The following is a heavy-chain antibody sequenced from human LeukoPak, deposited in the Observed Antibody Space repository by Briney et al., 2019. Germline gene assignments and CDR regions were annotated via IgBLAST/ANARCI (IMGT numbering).Heavy chain of an antibody. V-gene: IGHV3-30*02. Sequence: GGSLRLSCAASGFTFSSYGMNWVRQAPGKGLEWVAFIRYDGSNKNYADSVKGRFTISRDNSKNTLYLQLNSLRAEDTAVYYCARDQFSSSWSAYPFDIWGQGTMVTVSS. J-gene: IGHJ3*02. CDR3: ARDQFSSSWSAYPFDI. CDR1: GFTFSSYG. D-gene: IGHD6-13*01. CDR2: IRYDGSNK.